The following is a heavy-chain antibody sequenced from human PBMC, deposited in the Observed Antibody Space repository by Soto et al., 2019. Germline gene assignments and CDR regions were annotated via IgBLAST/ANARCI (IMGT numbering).Heavy chain of an antibody. V-gene: IGHV3-66*01. CDR3: ARDDVLCDGGRCYGVPLDV. CDR1: GFTVSSKY. CDR2: IQSGGPT. D-gene: IGHD2-15*01. J-gene: IGHJ6*04. Sequence: EVHLVESGGGLVQPGGSLRLSCAASGFTVSSKYMSWFRQAPGKGLEWVSLIQSGGPTYYADSVKGRFTISRETSENTLHLQMDSLRAEDTAVYYCARDDVLCDGGRCYGVPLDVWCKGTTVTVSS.